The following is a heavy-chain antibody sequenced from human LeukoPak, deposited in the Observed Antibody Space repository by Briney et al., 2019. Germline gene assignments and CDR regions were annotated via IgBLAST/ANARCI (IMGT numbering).Heavy chain of an antibody. V-gene: IGHV3-48*03. CDR1: GFILSSYE. Sequence: GGSLTLSCAASGFILSSYEVSWVRQAPGKGRECVSYISSSGRNMYYADSVKGRFTISRDNAKNSLYLQMNSLRAEDTAIYYCARDNYSGSRYFDHWGQGTLVTVSS. D-gene: IGHD1-26*01. CDR3: ARDNYSGSRYFDH. J-gene: IGHJ4*02. CDR2: ISSSGRNM.